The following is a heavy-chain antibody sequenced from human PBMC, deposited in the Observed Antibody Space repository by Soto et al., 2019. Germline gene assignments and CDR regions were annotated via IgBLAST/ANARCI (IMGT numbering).Heavy chain of an antibody. J-gene: IGHJ4*02. CDR1: GYTFTGYY. CDR2: INPNSGGT. D-gene: IGHD3-9*01. V-gene: IGHV1-2*04. CDR3: ARGKQPYYDILTDY. Sequence: ASVKVSCKASGYTFTGYYMHWVRQAPGQGLEWMGWINPNSGGTNYAQKFQGWVTMTRDTSISTAYMELSRLRSDDTAVYYCARGKQPYYDILTDYWGQGTLVTVSS.